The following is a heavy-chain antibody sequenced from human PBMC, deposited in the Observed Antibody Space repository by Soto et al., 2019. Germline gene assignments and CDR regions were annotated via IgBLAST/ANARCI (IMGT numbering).Heavy chain of an antibody. Sequence: ASVKVSCKASGYTFTSYAMHWVRQAPGQRLEWMGWINAGNGNTKYSQKFQGRVTITRDTSASTAYMEMSSLRSEDTAVYYCARDRGYSYGYNGGQGTLVTVPS. CDR1: GYTFTSYA. V-gene: IGHV1-3*01. CDR3: ARDRGYSYGYN. D-gene: IGHD5-18*01. CDR2: INAGNGNT. J-gene: IGHJ4*02.